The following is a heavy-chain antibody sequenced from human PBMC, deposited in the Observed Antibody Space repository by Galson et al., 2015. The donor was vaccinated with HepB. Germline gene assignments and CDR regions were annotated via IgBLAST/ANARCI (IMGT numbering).Heavy chain of an antibody. CDR3: ATLTRADAFDI. CDR1: GFTFSSYW. J-gene: IGHJ3*02. V-gene: IGHV3-74*01. Sequence: SLRLSCAASGFTFSSYWMHWVRQAPGKGLVWVSRINSDGSSTSYADSVKGRFTISRDNAKNTLYLQMNSLRAEDTAVYYCATLTRADAFDIWGQGTMVTVSS. CDR2: INSDGSST.